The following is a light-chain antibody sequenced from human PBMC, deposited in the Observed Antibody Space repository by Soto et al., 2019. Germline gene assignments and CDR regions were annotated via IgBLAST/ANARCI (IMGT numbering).Light chain of an antibody. V-gene: IGLV2-8*01. CDR1: SSDVGTYKY. CDR2: EVT. Sequence: QSALTQPPSASGSPGQSVTISCTGTSSDVGTYKYVSWYQQHPGKAPKLMIYEVTKRPSGVPDRFSGSKSGNTASLTVSGLQAEDEADYYCCSNADSSTYVFGTGTKLTVL. J-gene: IGLJ1*01. CDR3: CSNADSSTYV.